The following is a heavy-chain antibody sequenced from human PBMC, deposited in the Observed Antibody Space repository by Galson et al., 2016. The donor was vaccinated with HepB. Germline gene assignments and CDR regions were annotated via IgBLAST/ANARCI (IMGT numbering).Heavy chain of an antibody. Sequence: SLRLSCAASGFSFKDASMSWVRQAPGKGLEWVGRIYSKSDGGAMKYAAVVKDRFTISRDDSINTVYLQTNSLKTEDTAVYFCTIFNWNYFDAYDIWGQGTMVTVSS. J-gene: IGHJ3*02. V-gene: IGHV3-15*01. D-gene: IGHD1-7*01. CDR2: IYSKSDGGAM. CDR1: GFSFKDAS. CDR3: TIFNWNYFDAYDI.